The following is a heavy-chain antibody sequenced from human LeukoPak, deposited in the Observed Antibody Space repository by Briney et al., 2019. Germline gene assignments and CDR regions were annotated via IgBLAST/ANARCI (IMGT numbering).Heavy chain of an antibody. CDR1: GFTFSSYE. Sequence: PGGSLRLSWAASGFTFSSYEMNWVRQAPGKGLEWVSYISDSGTTKYYADSVKGRITISRDNAKNSLYLQMNSLRAEDTAVYYCARAFGSGSYSFWGQGTLVSVSS. J-gene: IGHJ4*02. CDR3: ARAFGSGSYSF. V-gene: IGHV3-48*03. D-gene: IGHD3-10*01. CDR2: ISDSGTTK.